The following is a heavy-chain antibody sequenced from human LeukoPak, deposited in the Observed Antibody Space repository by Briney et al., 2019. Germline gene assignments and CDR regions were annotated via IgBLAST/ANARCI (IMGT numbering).Heavy chain of an antibody. J-gene: IGHJ4*02. V-gene: IGHV3-74*01. CDR2: ISSDGSST. Sequence: GGSLRLSCAASGFTFSSYWMHWVRQAPGKGLVWVSRISSDGSSTNYADSVKGRFTISRDNSKNTLYLQMNSLRAEDTAVYYCAKGAYDYVEIGYFDHWGQGTLVTVSS. CDR1: GFTFSSYW. CDR3: AKGAYDYVEIGYFDH. D-gene: IGHD5-12*01.